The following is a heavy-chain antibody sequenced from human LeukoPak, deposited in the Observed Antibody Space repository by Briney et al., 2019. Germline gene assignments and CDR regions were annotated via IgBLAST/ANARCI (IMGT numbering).Heavy chain of an antibody. CDR1: GGSISSGGYY. J-gene: IGHJ5*02. D-gene: IGHD3-22*01. V-gene: IGHV4-31*03. CDR3: ARWAPRAIDSSGYYGREP. CDR2: INYSGST. Sequence: PSQTMSLTCTVSGGSISSGGYYWSWIRQHPGKGLDWIGYINYSGSTYYNPSLKRRVTISVDTSKNQFSLKRSSVTAADTAVYYGARWAPRAIDSSGYYGREPWGQGTLVTVSS.